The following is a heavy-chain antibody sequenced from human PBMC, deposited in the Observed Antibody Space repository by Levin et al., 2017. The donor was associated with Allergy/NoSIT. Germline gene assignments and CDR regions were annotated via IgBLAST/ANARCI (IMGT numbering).Heavy chain of an antibody. CDR1: GYSFTGSY. CDR2: INPGNGDT. CDR3: ARDRGRDMLDH. Sequence: GGPVKVSCKGSGYSFTGSYLHWVRQAPGQGLEWMGWINPGNGDTHYAEKFHGRVTMARDTSISTAYMDLTRLTSDDTAVYFCARDRGRDMLDHWGQGTLVTVSS. J-gene: IGHJ4*02. D-gene: IGHD3-10*01. V-gene: IGHV1-2*02.